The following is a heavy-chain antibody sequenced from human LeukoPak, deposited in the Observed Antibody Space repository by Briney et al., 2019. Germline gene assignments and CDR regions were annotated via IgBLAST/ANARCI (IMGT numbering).Heavy chain of an antibody. CDR2: IYYSGST. CDR3: ARASGGSGSYYNYGVDY. CDR1: GGSISSGSYY. V-gene: IGHV4-61*01. Sequence: SETLSLTCTVSGGSISSGSYYWSWIRQPPGKGLEWIGYIYYSGSTNYNPSLKSRVTISVDTSKNQFSLKLSSVTAADTAVYYCARASGGSGSYYNYGVDYWGQGTLVTVSS. J-gene: IGHJ4*02. D-gene: IGHD3-10*01.